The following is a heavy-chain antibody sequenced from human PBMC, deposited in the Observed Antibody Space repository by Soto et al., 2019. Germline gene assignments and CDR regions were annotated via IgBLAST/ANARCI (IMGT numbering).Heavy chain of an antibody. J-gene: IGHJ4*02. V-gene: IGHV3-23*01. CDR3: VQRGGRGHYGAFDY. CDR2: LSDNSGAT. Sequence: GGSLRLSCAASGFTFSSFAMTWVRQAPGQGLEWVSGLSDNSGATYYADSVRGRFTISRDNSKNTLYLQMNSLRGEDTAVYYCVQRGGRGHYGAFDYWGQGTLVTVSS. CDR1: GFTFSSFA. D-gene: IGHD2-21*01.